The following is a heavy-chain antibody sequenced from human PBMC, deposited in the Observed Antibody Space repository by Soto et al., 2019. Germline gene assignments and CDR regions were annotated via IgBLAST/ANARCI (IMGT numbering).Heavy chain of an antibody. J-gene: IGHJ4*02. CDR3: ARTYSSSWSYFDY. D-gene: IGHD6-13*01. Sequence: AGESQRVSYRATGFTIGNYGRNWVSKTPGKGLEWVSCISSSGYTIYYADSVKGRFTISRDYAKNSLYLQMNSLRDEDTAMYYCARTYSSSWSYFDYWGQGIQVTVSS. CDR2: ISSSGYTI. V-gene: IGHV3-48*02. CDR1: GFTIGNYG.